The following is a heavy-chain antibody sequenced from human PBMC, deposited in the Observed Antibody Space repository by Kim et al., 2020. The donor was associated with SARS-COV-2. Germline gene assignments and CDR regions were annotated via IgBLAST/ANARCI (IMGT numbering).Heavy chain of an antibody. CDR1: GFSFSSYG. CDR2: ISYDGSNK. J-gene: IGHJ4*02. Sequence: GGSLRLSCAASGFSFSSYGMHWVRQAPGKWLEWVAVISYDGSNKYYADSVKGRFTISRDNSKNTLYLQMNSLRTDDTAVYYCAREMRRQYCSGGSCYSESPFDYWGQGTLVTVSS. CDR3: AREMRRQYCSGGSCYSESPFDY. V-gene: IGHV3-30*03. D-gene: IGHD2-15*01.